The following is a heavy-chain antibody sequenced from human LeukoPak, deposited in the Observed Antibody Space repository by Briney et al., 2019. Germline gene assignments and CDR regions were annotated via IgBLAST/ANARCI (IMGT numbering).Heavy chain of an antibody. Sequence: GGSLRLSCAASGFTFSSYGMHWVRQGPGKGLEWVAFIRYDGSNKYYADSVKGRFSISRDNSKNTLYLQMNTLTPEDTAVYYCAKDLTAAAGLFDYWGQGTLVPVSS. CDR3: AKDLTAAAGLFDY. D-gene: IGHD6-13*01. CDR1: GFTFSSYG. V-gene: IGHV3-30*02. CDR2: IRYDGSNK. J-gene: IGHJ4*02.